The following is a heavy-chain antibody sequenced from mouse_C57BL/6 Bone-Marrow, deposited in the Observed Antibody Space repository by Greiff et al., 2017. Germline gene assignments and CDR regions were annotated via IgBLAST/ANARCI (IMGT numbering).Heavy chain of an antibody. CDR1: GYTFTDYE. CDR2: IDPETGGT. CDR3: TRPGESWYFDV. Sequence: QVQLKQSGAELVRPGASVTLSCKASGYTFTDYEMHWVKQTPVHGLEWIGAIDPETGGTAYNQKFKGKAILTADKSSSTAYMELRSLTSEDSAVYYCTRPGESWYFDVWGTGTTVTVSS. V-gene: IGHV1-15*01. J-gene: IGHJ1*03.